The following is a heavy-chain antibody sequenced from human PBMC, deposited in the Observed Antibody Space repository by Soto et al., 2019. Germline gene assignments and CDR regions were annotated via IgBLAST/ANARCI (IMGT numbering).Heavy chain of an antibody. CDR3: ARDLSTGSLDY. V-gene: IGHV3-33*01. CDR2: LWSDGSNK. J-gene: IGHJ4*02. CDR1: G. D-gene: IGHD3-9*01. Sequence: GFHWVRQAPGKGLEWVAVLWSDGSNKAYADSVKGRFTISRDESRNTVYLQMNSLRVEDTAVYYCARDLSTGSLDYGGQGTLVTVSS.